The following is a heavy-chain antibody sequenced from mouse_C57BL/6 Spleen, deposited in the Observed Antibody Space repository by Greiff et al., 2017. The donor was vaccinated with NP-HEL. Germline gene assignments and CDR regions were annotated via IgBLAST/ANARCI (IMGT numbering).Heavy chain of an antibody. Sequence: QVQLQQSGPELVKPGASVKISCKASGYSFTSYYIHWVKQRPGQGLEWIGWIYPGSGNTKYNEKFKGKATLTADTSSSTAYMQLSSLTSEDSAVYYCARRGLTGTPFAYWGQGTLVTVSA. V-gene: IGHV1-66*01. J-gene: IGHJ3*01. CDR1: GYSFTSYY. CDR2: IYPGSGNT. D-gene: IGHD4-1*01. CDR3: ARRGLTGTPFAY.